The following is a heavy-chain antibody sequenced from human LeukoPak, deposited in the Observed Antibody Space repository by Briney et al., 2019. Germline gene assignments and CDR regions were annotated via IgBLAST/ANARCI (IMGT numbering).Heavy chain of an antibody. CDR1: GYTFADYY. V-gene: IGHV1-2*02. J-gene: IGHJ6*02. Sequence: ASVKVSCKASGYTFADYYMHWVRQAPGQGLEWMGWINPNSGGTNYAQKFQGRVTMTRDTSISTAYMELSRLRSDDTAVYYCARDLKLTGSYFYYYAMDVWGQGTTVTVSS. CDR2: INPNSGGT. D-gene: IGHD6-25*01. CDR3: ARDLKLTGSYFYYYAMDV.